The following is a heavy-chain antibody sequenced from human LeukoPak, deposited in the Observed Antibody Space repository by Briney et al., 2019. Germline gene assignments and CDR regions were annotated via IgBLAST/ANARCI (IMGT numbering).Heavy chain of an antibody. V-gene: IGHV3-74*01. CDR2: INSDGSST. CDR3: TRVFVGDEYSSSGY. D-gene: IGHD6-13*01. J-gene: IGHJ4*02. CDR1: GFTFSRYY. Sequence: GGSLRLSCAASGFTFSRYYMHWVHQAPGKGLVWVTRINSDGSSTTYADSVKGRFTISRDNVKNTLYLQMNSLKVEDTAVYYCTRVFVGDEYSSSGYWGQGTLVPVYS.